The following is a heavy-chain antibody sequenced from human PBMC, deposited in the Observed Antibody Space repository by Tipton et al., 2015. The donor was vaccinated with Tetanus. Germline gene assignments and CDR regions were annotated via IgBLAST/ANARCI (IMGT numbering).Heavy chain of an antibody. CDR1: GFTFSSNA. V-gene: IGHV3-23*01. CDR2: INSDAGRP. CDR3: ARGEYYEILTTGSYRNRYNGLDV. Sequence: SLRLSCAASGFTFSSNAMHWVRQAPRKGLEWVAAINSDAGRPYYKDSVEGRFTISRDNSKDTVFLQMNSLRADDTAVYYCARGEYYEILTTGSYRNRYNGLDVWGQGTTGTVSS. J-gene: IGHJ6*02. D-gene: IGHD3-9*01.